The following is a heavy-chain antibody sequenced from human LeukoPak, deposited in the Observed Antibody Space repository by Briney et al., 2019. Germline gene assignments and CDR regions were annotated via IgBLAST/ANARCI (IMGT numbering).Heavy chain of an antibody. CDR3: ARERGEGY. CDR2: IYHTGST. V-gene: IGHV4-59*11. D-gene: IGHD3-10*01. J-gene: IGHJ4*02. CDR1: GDSITSHY. Sequence: SETLSLTCTVSGDSITSHYWNWIRQTPGKGLEWIGYIYHTGSTNYNPSLKSRGSISADTSNNRFSLRLYSVTAADTAVYYCARERGEGYWGQGILDTVSS.